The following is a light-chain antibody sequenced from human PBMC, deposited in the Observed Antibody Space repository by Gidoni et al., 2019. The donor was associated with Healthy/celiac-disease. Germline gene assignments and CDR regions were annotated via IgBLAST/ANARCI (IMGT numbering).Light chain of an antibody. CDR3: GTWDSSLSAVV. CDR2: DNN. Sequence: QSVLTQPPSVSAAPGQKVTISCSGSSSNSGNNYVSWYQQLPGTAPKLLIYDNNKQPSGIPDRFSGSKSGTSATLGITGLQTGDEADYYCGTWDSSLSAVVFGGGTKLTVL. J-gene: IGLJ2*01. V-gene: IGLV1-51*01. CDR1: SSNSGNNY.